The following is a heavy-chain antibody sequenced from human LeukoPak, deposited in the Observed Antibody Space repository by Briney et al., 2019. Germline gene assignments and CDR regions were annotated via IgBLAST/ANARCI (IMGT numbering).Heavy chain of an antibody. CDR3: AKDAAGSSWPYYFDY. CDR2: ITWDGGST. CDR1: GFTFDDYT. V-gene: IGHV3-43*01. Sequence: GGSMRLSCAASGFTFDDYTMHWVRQAPGKGLEWVSLITWDGGSTYYADSVKGRFTISRDNSKNTVYLQMNSLRVEDTAVYYCAKDAAGSSWPYYFDYWGQGTLVTVSS. J-gene: IGHJ4*02. D-gene: IGHD6-13*01.